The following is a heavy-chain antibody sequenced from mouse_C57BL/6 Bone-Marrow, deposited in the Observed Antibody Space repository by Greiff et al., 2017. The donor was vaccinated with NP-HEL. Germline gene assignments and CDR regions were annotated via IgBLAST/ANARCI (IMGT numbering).Heavy chain of an antibody. CDR1: GFTFSSYG. Sequence: DVQLQESGGDLVKPGGSLKLSCAASGFTFSSYGMSWVRQTPDKRLEWVATISSGGSYTYYPDNVKGRFTISRDNAKNTLYLQMSSLKSEDTAMYYCARHLRYYYGSRYYYAMDYWGQGTSVTVSS. V-gene: IGHV5-6*01. CDR3: ARHLRYYYGSRYYYAMDY. CDR2: ISSGGSYT. D-gene: IGHD1-1*01. J-gene: IGHJ4*01.